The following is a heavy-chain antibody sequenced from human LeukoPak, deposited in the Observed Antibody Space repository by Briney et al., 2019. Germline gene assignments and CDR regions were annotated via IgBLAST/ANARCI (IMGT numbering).Heavy chain of an antibody. CDR1: GGTFSSYA. Sequence: ASVKVSCKASGGTFSSYAISWVRQATGQGLEWMGWMNPNSGNTGYAQKFQGRVTITRNTSISTAYMELSSLRSEDTALYYCAKGRSFAQWPSYFDYWGQGTLVTVSS. D-gene: IGHD6-19*01. J-gene: IGHJ4*02. CDR2: MNPNSGNT. CDR3: AKGRSFAQWPSYFDY. V-gene: IGHV1-8*03.